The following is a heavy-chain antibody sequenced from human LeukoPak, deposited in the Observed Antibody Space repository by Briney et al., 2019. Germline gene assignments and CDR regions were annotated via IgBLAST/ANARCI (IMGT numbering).Heavy chain of an antibody. J-gene: IGHJ6*02. CDR2: IYPSDSKT. CDR3: ARHRGSGSSYFYYYGLDV. V-gene: IGHV5-51*01. Sequence: GESLKISCKSSGYRFANYWIGWVRQMPGKGLEWMAIIYPSDSKTRYSPSFHSQVTISADKSTSTAYLQWSTLKASATAIYYCARHRGSGSSYFYYYGLDVWGQGTTVTVSS. D-gene: IGHD3-10*01. CDR1: GYRFANYW.